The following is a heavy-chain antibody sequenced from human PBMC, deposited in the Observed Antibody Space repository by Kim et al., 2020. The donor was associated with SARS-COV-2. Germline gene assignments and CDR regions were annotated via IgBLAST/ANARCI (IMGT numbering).Heavy chain of an antibody. CDR3: ASPYYYDSSGYRYRDNYAFDI. V-gene: IGHV4-31*03. CDR2: IYYSGST. D-gene: IGHD3-22*01. CDR1: GGSISSGGYY. Sequence: SETLSLTCTVSGGSISSGGYYWSWIRQHPGKGLEWIGYIYYSGSTYYNPSLKSRVTISVDTSKNQFSLKLSSVTAADTAVYYCASPYYYDSSGYRYRDNYAFDIWGQGTMVTVSS. J-gene: IGHJ3*02.